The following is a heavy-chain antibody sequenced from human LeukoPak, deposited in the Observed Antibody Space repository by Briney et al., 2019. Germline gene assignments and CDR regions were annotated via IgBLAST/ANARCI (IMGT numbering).Heavy chain of an antibody. J-gene: IGHJ4*02. CDR2: VKGNTGGT. V-gene: IGHV1-2*02. D-gene: IGHD3-3*01. CDR1: VYTFTDYY. CDR3: ARLLLEWYQNHDN. Sequence: ASVKVSCKASVYTFTDYYMHCVRQAPGQGRECMGGVKGNTGGTSYPQKFQGRVTMTRDTSNSPDYMELTRLKSDDTAVCYCARLLLEWYQNHDNWGQGTLVTVSS.